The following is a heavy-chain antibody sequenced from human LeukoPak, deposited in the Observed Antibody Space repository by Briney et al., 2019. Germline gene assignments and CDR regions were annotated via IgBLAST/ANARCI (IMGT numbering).Heavy chain of an antibody. CDR2: ITNSSTYM. D-gene: IGHD5-12*01. CDR3: AALSRGYSGYDLDY. CDR1: GFTFSSYS. V-gene: IGHV3-21*01. J-gene: IGHJ4*02. Sequence: GGSLRPSCAASGFTFSSYSMNWVRQAPGKGLEWVSCITNSSTYMYYADSVKGRFTISRDNAKNSLYLQMNSLRAEDTAVYYCAALSRGYSGYDLDYWGQGTLVTVSS.